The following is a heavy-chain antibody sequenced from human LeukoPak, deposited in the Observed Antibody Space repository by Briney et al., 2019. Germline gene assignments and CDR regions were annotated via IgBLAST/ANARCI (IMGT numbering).Heavy chain of an antibody. CDR3: VKRYSGSYFDY. Sequence: GRSLRLSCAASGFTFSSYAMHWVRQAPGKGLEWVAVISYDGSNKYYADSVKGRFTISRDNSKNTLYLQMNSLRAEDTAVYHCVKRYSGSYFDYWGQGTLVTVSS. CDR2: ISYDGSNK. D-gene: IGHD1-26*01. CDR1: GFTFSSYA. J-gene: IGHJ4*02. V-gene: IGHV3-30-3*01.